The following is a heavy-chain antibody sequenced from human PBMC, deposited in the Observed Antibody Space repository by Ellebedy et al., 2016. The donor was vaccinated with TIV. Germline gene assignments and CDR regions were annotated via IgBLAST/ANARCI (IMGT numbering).Heavy chain of an antibody. Sequence: GESLKISCAASGFTFSTYSMNWVRQAPGKGLELVSSIGSSSYISYADSVKGRFNMSRDNAKNSLYLQMNSLRAEDTAVYYCARGRVVPATPELYYFDYWGQGTLVTVSS. V-gene: IGHV3-21*01. CDR1: GFTFSTYS. CDR2: IGSSSYI. D-gene: IGHD2-15*01. CDR3: ARGRVVPATPELYYFDY. J-gene: IGHJ4*02.